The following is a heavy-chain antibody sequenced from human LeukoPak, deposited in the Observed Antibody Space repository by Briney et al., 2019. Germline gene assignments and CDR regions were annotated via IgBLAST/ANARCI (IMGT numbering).Heavy chain of an antibody. J-gene: IGHJ4*02. Sequence: SQTLSLTCAISGDSVSSNSAAWNWIRQSPSRGLEWLGRTYYRSKWYNDYAVSVKSRITINPDTSKNQFSLQLNSVTPEDTAVYYCARGFGSIGFGELLSPFDYWGQGTLVTVSS. CDR2: TYYRSKWYN. D-gene: IGHD3-10*01. CDR1: GDSVSSNSAA. V-gene: IGHV6-1*01. CDR3: ARGFGSIGFGELLSPFDY.